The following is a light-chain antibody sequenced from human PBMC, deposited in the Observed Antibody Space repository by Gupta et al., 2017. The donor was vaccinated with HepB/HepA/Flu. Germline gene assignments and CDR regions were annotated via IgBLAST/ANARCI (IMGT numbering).Light chain of an antibody. V-gene: IGKV2-28*01. CDR2: LGI. CDR3: RQGLQTPCI. Sequence: DIVMTQSTLSLPVTPGEPASISCRSSQSLLYGNGYKYLDWYLQKPGQSPQLLIYLGINRASGVPDRFSGSGSGTDFTLRISRVEAEDVGIYYCRQGLQTPCIFGQGTKMEIK. CDR1: QSLLYGNGYKY. J-gene: IGKJ2*02.